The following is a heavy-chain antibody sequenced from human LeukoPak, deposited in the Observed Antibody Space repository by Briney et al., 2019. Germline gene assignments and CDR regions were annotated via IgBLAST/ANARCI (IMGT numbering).Heavy chain of an antibody. CDR3: ARGISAD. V-gene: IGHV4-4*07. D-gene: IGHD2/OR15-2a*01. J-gene: IGHJ4*02. Sequence: SETLSLICTLYRQCLSSYYGSWIPQPGGEGLEGIGRIVTSENTNYNPSINSRVTKSVETSKSQISLNLSSVTSADTGDYYCARGISADWGQGTLVTVSS. CDR1: RQCLSSYY. CDR2: IVTSENT.